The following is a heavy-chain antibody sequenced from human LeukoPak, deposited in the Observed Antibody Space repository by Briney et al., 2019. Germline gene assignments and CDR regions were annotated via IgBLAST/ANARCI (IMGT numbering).Heavy chain of an antibody. CDR2: ISGSGGST. V-gene: IGHV3-23*01. CDR3: AKVPLITIFGMVYYFDY. Sequence: GGSLRLSCVASGFTFSSYAMSWVRQAPGKGLEWVSAISGSGGSTYYADSVKGRFTISRDNSKNTLYLQMNSLRAEDTAVYYCAKVPLITIFGMVYYFDYWGQGTLVTVSS. D-gene: IGHD3-3*01. J-gene: IGHJ4*02. CDR1: GFTFSSYA.